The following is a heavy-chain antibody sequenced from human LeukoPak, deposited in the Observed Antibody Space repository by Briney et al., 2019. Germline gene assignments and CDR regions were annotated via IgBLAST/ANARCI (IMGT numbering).Heavy chain of an antibody. Sequence: GGSLRLSCAASGFTFSSYTINWVRQAPGKGLEWVSSISSRGNNIYYADSLRGRFTVSRDNAKNSLFPQMNSLRVEDTAVYYCARVAGYCDSTSNCYSDYWGQGTLVTVSS. CDR2: ISSRGNNI. CDR3: ARVAGYCDSTSNCYSDY. D-gene: IGHD2-2*01. CDR1: GFTFSSYT. J-gene: IGHJ4*02. V-gene: IGHV3-21*01.